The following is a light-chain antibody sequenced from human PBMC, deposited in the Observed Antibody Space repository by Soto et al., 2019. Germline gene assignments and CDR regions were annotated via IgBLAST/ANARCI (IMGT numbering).Light chain of an antibody. J-gene: IGLJ2*01. Sequence: QSALTQPASVSGAPGQSITISCTGTSSDVGGYNYVSWYQQHPGKAPKLMIYDVSNRPSGVSNRFSGSKSVNTASLTISGLQAEDDADYYCSSDTSRSTVVFGGGTKLTVL. CDR2: DVS. CDR3: SSDTSRSTVV. V-gene: IGLV2-14*03. CDR1: SSDVGGYNY.